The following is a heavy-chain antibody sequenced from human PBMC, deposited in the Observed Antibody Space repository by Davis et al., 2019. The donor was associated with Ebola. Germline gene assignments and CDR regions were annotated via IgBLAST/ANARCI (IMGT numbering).Heavy chain of an antibody. CDR2: IKQDGSEK. D-gene: IGHD5-12*01. V-gene: IGHV3-7*01. Sequence: GESLKISCAASGFTFSSYWMSWVRQAPGKGLEWVANIKQDGSEKYYVDSVRGRFTISRDNAKNSLYLQMNSLRDEDTAVYYCARERRGLRDYWYFDLWGRGTLVTVSS. CDR1: GFTFSSYW. CDR3: ARERRGLRDYWYFDL. J-gene: IGHJ2*01.